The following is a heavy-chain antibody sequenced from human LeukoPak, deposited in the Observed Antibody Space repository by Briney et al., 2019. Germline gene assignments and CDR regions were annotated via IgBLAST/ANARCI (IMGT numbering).Heavy chain of an antibody. V-gene: IGHV3-23*01. CDR2: ISGSGGTT. Sequence: GGSLRLSCAASGFTFSSYAMSWVRQAPGKGLEWVSAISGSGGTTDYADSVKGRFTISRDNSKNTLYLQMNSLRAEDTAVYYCAKVATMRDSRLDYWGQGTLVTVSS. CDR3: AKVATMRDSRLDY. J-gene: IGHJ4*02. CDR1: GFTFSSYA. D-gene: IGHD2-15*01.